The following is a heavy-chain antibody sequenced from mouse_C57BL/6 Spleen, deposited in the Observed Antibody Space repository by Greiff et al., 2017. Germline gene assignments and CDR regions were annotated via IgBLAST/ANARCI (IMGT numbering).Heavy chain of an antibody. V-gene: IGHV1-64*01. Sequence: VKLQQPGAELVKPGASVKLSCKASGYTFTSYWMHWVKQRPGQGLEWIGMIHPTSGCTNYNEKFKSKATLTVDKSSRAAYMQLSSLTSEHSAVYYCASGGYDGSPLAYWGQGTLVTVSS. CDR1: GYTFTSYW. CDR3: ASGGYDGSPLAY. CDR2: IHPTSGCT. D-gene: IGHD2-3*01. J-gene: IGHJ3*01.